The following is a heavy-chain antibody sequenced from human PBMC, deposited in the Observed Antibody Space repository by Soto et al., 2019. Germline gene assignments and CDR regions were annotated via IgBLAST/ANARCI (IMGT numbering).Heavy chain of an antibody. CDR3: XXXXXXAXXXXNWYFDL. Sequence: QVQLVQSGAEVKKPGSSVKVSCKASGGTFSSYAISWVRQAPGQGLEWMGGIIPIFGTANYAQKFQGRVTXXXXXXXXXXXXXXXXXXXXXXXXXXXXXXXXXAXXXXNWYFDLWGRGTLVTVSS. V-gene: IGHV1-69*05. CDR2: IIPIFGTA. J-gene: IGHJ2*01. CDR1: GGTFSSYA.